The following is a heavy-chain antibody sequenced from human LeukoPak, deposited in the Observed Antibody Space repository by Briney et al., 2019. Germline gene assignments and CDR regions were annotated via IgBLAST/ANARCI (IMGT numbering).Heavy chain of an antibody. CDR1: GFSFDDCD. CDR3: AISTPRIIAVAGTGDAFDM. V-gene: IGHV3-20*04. J-gene: IGHJ3*02. CDR2: ANKNGGST. D-gene: IGHD6-19*01. Sequence: PGESLRLSCAVSGFSFDDCDMCSVSRPPGMRLMQLTGANKNGGSTGYTASVKGRFTISRDNAKNSLYLQMSSLGAEDTAVYYCAISTPRIIAVAGTGDAFDMWREETWVTVSS.